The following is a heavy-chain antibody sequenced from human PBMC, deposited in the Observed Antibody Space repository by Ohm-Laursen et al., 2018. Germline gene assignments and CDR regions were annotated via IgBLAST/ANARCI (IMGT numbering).Heavy chain of an antibody. J-gene: IGHJ4*02. Sequence: SLRLSCSASGFTFSNAWMSWVRQAPGKGLEWVGRIKSKTDGGTTDYAAPVKGRFTISRDDSKNTLYLQMNSLKTEDTAVYYCTSQMPYRSTLSWGQGTLVTVSS. D-gene: IGHD6-13*01. CDR2: IKSKTDGGTT. CDR1: GFTFSNAW. V-gene: IGHV3-15*01. CDR3: TSQMPYRSTLS.